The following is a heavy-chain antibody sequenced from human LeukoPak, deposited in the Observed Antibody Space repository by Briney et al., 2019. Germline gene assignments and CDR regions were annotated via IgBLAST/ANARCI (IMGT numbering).Heavy chain of an antibody. V-gene: IGHV4-61*02. D-gene: IGHD2-2*01. CDR3: ARILGYCSSTSCCVGDYYYGMDV. Sequence: PSQTLSLTCTVSGGSISSGSYYWSWIRQPAGKGLEWIGRIYTSGSTNYNPSLKSRVTISVDTSKNQFSLKLSSVTAADTAVYYCARILGYCSSTSCCVGDYYYGMDVWGQGTTVTVSS. J-gene: IGHJ6*02. CDR2: IYTSGST. CDR1: GGSISSGSYY.